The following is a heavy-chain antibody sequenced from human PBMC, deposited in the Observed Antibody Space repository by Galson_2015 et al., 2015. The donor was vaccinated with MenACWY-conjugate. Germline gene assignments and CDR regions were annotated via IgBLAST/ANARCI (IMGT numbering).Heavy chain of an antibody. CDR2: IYYGAGT. D-gene: IGHD3-10*01. Sequence: LSLTCTVSGGSISHYYCSWIRQPPGKGLEWIGFIYYGAGTDYNPSLKSRVTISVDKSKNQFSLKLSSVTAADTAVYYCASSGVSGSPYYFWGQGALVTVSS. J-gene: IGHJ4*02. V-gene: IGHV4-59*01. CDR1: GGSISHYY. CDR3: ASSGVSGSPYYF.